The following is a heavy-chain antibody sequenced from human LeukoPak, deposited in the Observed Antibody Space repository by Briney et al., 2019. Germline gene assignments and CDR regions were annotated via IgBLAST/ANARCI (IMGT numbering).Heavy chain of an antibody. J-gene: IGHJ4*02. CDR3: ARVYSSSSPATFEY. D-gene: IGHD6-6*01. CDR2: IYHSGST. V-gene: IGHV4-38-2*02. CDR1: GYSISSGYY. Sequence: SETLSLTCTVSGYSISSGYYWGWIRQPPGKWLEWIGSIYHSGSTYYNPSLKSRVTISVDTSKNQFSLKLSSVTAADTAVYYCARVYSSSSPATFEYWGQGTLVTVSS.